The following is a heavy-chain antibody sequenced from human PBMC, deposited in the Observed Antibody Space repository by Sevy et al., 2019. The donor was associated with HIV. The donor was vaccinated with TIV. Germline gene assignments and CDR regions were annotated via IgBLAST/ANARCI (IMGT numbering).Heavy chain of an antibody. Sequence: GGSLRLSCAASGFTFSSYWMHWVRQAPGKGLVWVSRINSDGSSTGYADSVKGRFTISRDNAKNTLYLQMNSLRAEDTAVYYCAADFWRSIGVFDPWGQGTLVTVSS. D-gene: IGHD3-3*01. CDR1: GFTFSSYW. CDR2: INSDGSST. J-gene: IGHJ5*02. V-gene: IGHV3-74*01. CDR3: AADFWRSIGVFDP.